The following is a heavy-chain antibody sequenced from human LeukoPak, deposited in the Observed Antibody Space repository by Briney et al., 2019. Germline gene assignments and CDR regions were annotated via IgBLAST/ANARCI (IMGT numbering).Heavy chain of an antibody. Sequence: GGSLRLSCAASGFTFSSYAMSWVRQAPGKGLEWVSAISGSGGSTYYADSVKGRFTISRDNSKNTLYLQMNSLRAEDTAVHYCAKVYSSSWFSPFDYWGQGTLVTVSS. D-gene: IGHD6-13*01. CDR1: GFTFSSYA. CDR3: AKVYSSSWFSPFDY. J-gene: IGHJ4*02. V-gene: IGHV3-23*01. CDR2: ISGSGGST.